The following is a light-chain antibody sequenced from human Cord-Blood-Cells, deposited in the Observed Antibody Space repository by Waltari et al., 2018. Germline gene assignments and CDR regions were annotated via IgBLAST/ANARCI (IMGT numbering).Light chain of an antibody. CDR2: EGS. V-gene: IGLV2-23*01. CDR1: SRHVGSYNL. CDR3: CSYAGRV. Sequence: QSALTQPASVSGSPGQSLTISCTGTSRHVGSYNLVSWYQHHPGKAPKLMIYEGSKRPSGVSNRFSGSKSGNTASLTISGLQAEDEADYYCCSYAGRVFGGGTKLTVL. J-gene: IGLJ3*02.